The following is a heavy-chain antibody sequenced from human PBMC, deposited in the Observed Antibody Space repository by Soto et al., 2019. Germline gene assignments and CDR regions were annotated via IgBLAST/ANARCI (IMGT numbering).Heavy chain of an antibody. V-gene: IGHV3-74*01. D-gene: IGHD2-8*02. Sequence: GGSLRLSCAASGFTFSSYSMHWVRQAPGKGLVWVSRINSDGSSTNYADSVKGRFTISRDNSKNSLHLQMNSLRAEDTALYYCAKSTGGTANGMGVWGQGTTVTVSS. J-gene: IGHJ6*02. CDR2: INSDGSST. CDR1: GFTFSSYS. CDR3: AKSTGGTANGMGV.